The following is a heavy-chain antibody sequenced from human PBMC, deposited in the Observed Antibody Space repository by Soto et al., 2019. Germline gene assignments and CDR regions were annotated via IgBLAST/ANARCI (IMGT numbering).Heavy chain of an antibody. D-gene: IGHD3-10*01. J-gene: IGHJ4*02. CDR1: GGSISSYY. Sequence: SETLSLTCTVSGGSISSYYWSWIRQPPGKGLEWIGYIYYSGSTNYNPSLKSRVTISVDTSKNQFSLKLSSVTAADTAVYYCARSTRFGELSPFDYWXQGTLVTVSS. V-gene: IGHV4-59*08. CDR2: IYYSGST. CDR3: ARSTRFGELSPFDY.